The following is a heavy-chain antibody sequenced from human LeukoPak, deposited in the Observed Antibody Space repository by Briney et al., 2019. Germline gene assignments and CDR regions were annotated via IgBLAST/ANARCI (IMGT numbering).Heavy chain of an antibody. J-gene: IGHJ4*02. D-gene: IGHD3-10*01. CDR1: GFTFSSYA. Sequence: GGSLRLSCAASGFTFSSYAMHWVRQAPGKGLEWVAVISYDGSNKYYADSVKGRFTISRDNSKNTLYLQMNSLRAEDTAVYYCARASRYYGSGSYPSGYYWGQGTLVTVSS. CDR3: ARASRYYGSGSYPSGYY. CDR2: ISYDGSNK. V-gene: IGHV3-30*04.